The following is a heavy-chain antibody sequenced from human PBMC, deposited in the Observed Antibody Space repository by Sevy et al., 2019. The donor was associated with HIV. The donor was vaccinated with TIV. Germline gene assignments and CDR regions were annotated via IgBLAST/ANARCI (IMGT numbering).Heavy chain of an antibody. J-gene: IGHJ4*02. CDR1: GGSITSGNRY. V-gene: IGHV4-61*02. D-gene: IGHD3-22*01. Sequence: SETLSLTCTVSGGSITSGNRYWSWIRQPAGKGLEWVGRIYSVGITNYNPSLKSPVIISIDTSKNQFSLKLRSLTAADTAVYYCAGEGPFHYESSGYLYYFDYWGQGTLVTVSS. CDR3: AGEGPFHYESSGYLYYFDY. CDR2: IYSVGIT.